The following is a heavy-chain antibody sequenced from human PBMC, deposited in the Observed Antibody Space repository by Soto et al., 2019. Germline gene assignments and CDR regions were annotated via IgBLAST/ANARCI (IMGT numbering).Heavy chain of an antibody. J-gene: IGHJ4*02. CDR1: GYTFTRYA. V-gene: IGHV1-3*02. Sequence: ASVKVSCKASGYTFTRYAMHWVRQAPGQRLEWMGWSNAGNGNTKYSQEFQGRVTITRDTSASTAYMELSSLRSEDMAVYYCARGGHDYSNPFDYWGQGTLVTVSS. D-gene: IGHD4-4*01. CDR2: SNAGNGNT. CDR3: ARGGHDYSNPFDY.